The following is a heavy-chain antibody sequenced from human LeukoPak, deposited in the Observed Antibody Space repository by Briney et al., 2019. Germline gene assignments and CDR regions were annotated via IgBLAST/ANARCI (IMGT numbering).Heavy chain of an antibody. J-gene: IGHJ3*02. CDR2: IYSGGST. D-gene: IGHD2-15*01. V-gene: IGHV3-53*01. Sequence: PGGSLRLSCTVSGFTVSSNSMSWVRQAPGKGLEWVSVIYSGGSTYYADSVKGRFTISRDNSKNTLYLQMNSLRAEDTAVYYCGVVVAATPSDAFDIWGQGTMVTVSS. CDR3: GVVVAATPSDAFDI. CDR1: GFTVSSNS.